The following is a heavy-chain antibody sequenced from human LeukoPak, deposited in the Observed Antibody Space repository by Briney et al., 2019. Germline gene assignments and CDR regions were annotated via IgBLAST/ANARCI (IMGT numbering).Heavy chain of an antibody. CDR1: GFSFSSYW. V-gene: IGHV3-7*01. CDR3: ASSHDSSGND. J-gene: IGHJ4*02. CDR2: IKYDGSHK. Sequence: GGSLRLSCVASGFSFSSYWMAWVRPAPGKGLEWVANIKYDGSHKYYVDSVKGRFTISRDNAKNSVYLQMSSLRVDDTAVYFCASSHDSSGNDWGQGTMVTVSS. D-gene: IGHD3-22*01.